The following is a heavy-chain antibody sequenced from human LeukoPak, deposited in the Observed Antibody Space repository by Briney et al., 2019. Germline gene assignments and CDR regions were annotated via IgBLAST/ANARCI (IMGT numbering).Heavy chain of an antibody. CDR1: GYPFTSYY. J-gene: IGHJ5*02. Sequence: ASVKVSCKASGYPFTSYYINWVRQAPGQGLEWMGWISAYNGDTNYAQNLQGRVTMTTDTSTSTAYMELRSLRSDDTAVYYCARGGYCSGGSCYQTKFDPWGQGTLVTVSS. D-gene: IGHD2-15*01. CDR3: ARGGYCSGGSCYQTKFDP. CDR2: ISAYNGDT. V-gene: IGHV1-18*01.